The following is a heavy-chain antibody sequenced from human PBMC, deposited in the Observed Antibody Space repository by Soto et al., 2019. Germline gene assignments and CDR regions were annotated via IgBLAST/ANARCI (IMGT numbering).Heavy chain of an antibody. CDR1: VDSITSYY. Sequence: SETLSLTCTVSVDSITSYYLNWIRQPPGKELEWIGFTHHTGGAFYSPSLKSRVTMSVDTSKSQFSLRLSSVTAADTAVYFCARHSAVGGWRNCFDPWGKGTLVPSPQ. CDR2: THHTGGA. D-gene: IGHD3-16*01. V-gene: IGHV4-59*01. CDR3: ARHSAVGGWRNCFDP. J-gene: IGHJ5*02.